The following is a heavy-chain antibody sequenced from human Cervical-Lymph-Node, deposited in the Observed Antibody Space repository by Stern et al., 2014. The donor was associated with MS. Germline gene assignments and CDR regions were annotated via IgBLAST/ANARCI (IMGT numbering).Heavy chain of an antibody. J-gene: IGHJ6*01. Sequence: QLVESGAEVEQPGSSVRVSCKASGDTFTDYAISCVRQAPGQGPEWREEITHIFGSADYAQKFQGRLTITADRSTSTAYMDLSSLTSEDTAVYYCAREVGSLAMDVWGQGTTVIVSS. CDR2: ITHIFGSA. D-gene: IGHD1-1*01. V-gene: IGHV1-69*06. CDR3: AREVGSLAMDV. CDR1: GDTFTDYA.